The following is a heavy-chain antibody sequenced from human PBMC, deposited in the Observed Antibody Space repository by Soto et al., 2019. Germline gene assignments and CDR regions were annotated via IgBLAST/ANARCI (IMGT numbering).Heavy chain of an antibody. CDR1: GGSISSGDYY. Sequence: SETLSLTCTVSGGSISSGDYYWSWIRQPPGKGLEWIGHIYYRGSTNYNPSLRSRSTISVDTSKNQFSLELNSVTTADTAVYYCARDGREASGMDVWGQGTKVTVS. CDR2: IYYRGST. J-gene: IGHJ6*02. V-gene: IGHV4-61*08. CDR3: ARDGREASGMDV. D-gene: IGHD1-26*01.